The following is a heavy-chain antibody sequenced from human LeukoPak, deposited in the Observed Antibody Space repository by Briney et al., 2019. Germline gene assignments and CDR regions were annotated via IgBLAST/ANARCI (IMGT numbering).Heavy chain of an antibody. CDR2: IYHSGST. D-gene: IGHD3-22*01. CDR3: ARDRVLRYYDSSTSIDY. J-gene: IGHJ4*02. V-gene: IGHV4-4*02. CDR1: GGSISSSNW. Sequence: PSGTLSLTCAVSGGSISSSNWWSWVRQPPGKGLEWIGEIYHSGSTNYNPSLKSRVTISVDKSKNQFSLKLSSVTAADTAVYYCARDRVLRYYDSSTSIDYWGQGTLATVSS.